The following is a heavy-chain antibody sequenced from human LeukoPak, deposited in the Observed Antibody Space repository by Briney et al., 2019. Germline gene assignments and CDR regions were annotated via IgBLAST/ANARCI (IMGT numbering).Heavy chain of an antibody. CDR3: AKHQGDSFYYGIEN. D-gene: IGHD3-22*01. CDR2: ISASDGST. CDR1: GFTFSNYA. V-gene: IGHV3-23*01. Sequence: QPGGSLRLSCAGSGFTFSNYAMSWVRQAPGKGLEWVSVISASDGSTYYADSVKGRFTVSRDNSKNTLFVQMNSLRAEDAAVYYCAKHQGDSFYYGIENGAQGPLAPVPS. J-gene: IGHJ4*02.